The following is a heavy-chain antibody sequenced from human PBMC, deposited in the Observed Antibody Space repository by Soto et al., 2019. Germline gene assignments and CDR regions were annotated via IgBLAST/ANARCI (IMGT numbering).Heavy chain of an antibody. CDR3: ARAVVPAAISHYYSYYMDV. V-gene: IGHV3-13*01. CDR1: GFTFSSYD. CDR2: IGTAGDT. D-gene: IGHD2-2*01. J-gene: IGHJ6*03. Sequence: EVQLVESGGGLVQPGGSLRLSCAASGFTFSSYDMHWVRQATGKGLEWVSAIGTAGDTYYPGSVKGRFTISRENAKNSLYLQMNSLRAGDTAVYYCARAVVPAAISHYYSYYMDVWGKGTTVTVSS.